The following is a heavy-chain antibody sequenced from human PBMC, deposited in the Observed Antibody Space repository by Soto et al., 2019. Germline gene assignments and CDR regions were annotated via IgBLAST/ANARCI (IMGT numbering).Heavy chain of an antibody. Sequence: EVQLLESGGGSVQPGGSLRLSCAGSGFTFSTYAMSWVRQATGKGLEWVSATSGAGDTTYYADSVEGRFTISRDNSKNTLHLQMTSLRCEATAVYYCGKELSPGPGLGLGHWCQGTLVTVS. J-gene: IGHJ5*02. CDR2: TSGAGDTT. CDR1: GFTFSTYA. CDR3: GKELSPGPGLGLGH. D-gene: IGHD3-16*01. V-gene: IGHV3-23*01.